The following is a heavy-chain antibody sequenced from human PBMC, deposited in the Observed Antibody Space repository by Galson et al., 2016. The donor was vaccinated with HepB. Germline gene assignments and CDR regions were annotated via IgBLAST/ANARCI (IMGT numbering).Heavy chain of an antibody. CDR1: GFTFSSYG. Sequence: SLRLSCAASGFTFSSYGMHWVRQAPGKGLEWVAVISFDGSNKYYADSVKGRFTISRDNSKNTLYLQMNSLRPEDTAVHYCARSKGYYYYAMDVWGQGTTVTVSS. V-gene: IGHV3-30*03. J-gene: IGHJ6*02. CDR3: ARSKGYYYYAMDV. CDR2: ISFDGSNK.